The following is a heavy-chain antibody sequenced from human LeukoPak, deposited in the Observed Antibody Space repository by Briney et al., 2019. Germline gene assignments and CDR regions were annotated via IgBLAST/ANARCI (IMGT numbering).Heavy chain of an antibody. V-gene: IGHV3-64*01. CDR1: GFTFSSYA. J-gene: IGHJ4*02. Sequence: GGSLRLSCAASGFTFSSYAMHWVRQAPGKGLEYVSAISSNGGSTYYANSVKGGSTISRDNSKNTLYLQMGSLRAENMAVYYCARGGIAVAGTFHYWGQGTLVTVSS. CDR3: ARGGIAVAGTFHY. CDR2: ISSNGGST. D-gene: IGHD6-19*01.